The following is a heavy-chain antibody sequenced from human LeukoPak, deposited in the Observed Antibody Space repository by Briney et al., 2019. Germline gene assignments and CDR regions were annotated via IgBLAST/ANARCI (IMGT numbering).Heavy chain of an antibody. J-gene: IGHJ4*02. V-gene: IGHV1-2*02. CDR3: ARSEWELPFDY. Sequence: ASVKVSCKASGYTFTGYYMHWVRQAPGQGLEWMGWINPNSGGTNYAQQFQGRVTMTRDTSISTAYMELSRLRSDDTAVYYCARSEWELPFDYWGQGTLVTVSS. CDR2: INPNSGGT. D-gene: IGHD1-26*01. CDR1: GYTFTGYY.